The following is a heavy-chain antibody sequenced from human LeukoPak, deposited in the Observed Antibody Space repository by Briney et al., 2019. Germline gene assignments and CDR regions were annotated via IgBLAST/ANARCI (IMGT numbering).Heavy chain of an antibody. V-gene: IGHV3-21*01. CDR3: ARDPGDYCGGDCYSGS. J-gene: IGHJ5*02. CDR2: ISSSSSYI. D-gene: IGHD2-21*02. Sequence: GGSLRLSCAASGFTFNSYSMNWVRQAPGKGLEWVSSISSSSSYIYYADSVKGRFTISRDNAKNSLYLQMNSLRAEDTAVYYCARDPGDYCGGDCYSGSWGQGTLVTVSS. CDR1: GFTFNSYS.